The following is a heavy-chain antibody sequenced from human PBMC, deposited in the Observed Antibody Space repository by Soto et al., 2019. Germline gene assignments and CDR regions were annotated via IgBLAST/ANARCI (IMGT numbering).Heavy chain of an antibody. CDR2: IIPLFGST. CDR3: ARDLGTGYDSGDY. Sequence: QVQLVQSGAEVKKPGSSVKVSCTASGDIFSGYSISWVRQAPGHGLEWMGGIIPLFGSTNYAPKFQGRVTITADQSTNTGYMELSSLKSEDTAVYYCARDLGTGYDSGDYWGQGTLVTVSS. D-gene: IGHD5-12*01. V-gene: IGHV1-69*12. CDR1: GDIFSGYS. J-gene: IGHJ4*02.